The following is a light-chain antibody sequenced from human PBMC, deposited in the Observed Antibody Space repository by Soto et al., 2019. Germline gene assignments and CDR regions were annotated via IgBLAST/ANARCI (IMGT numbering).Light chain of an antibody. CDR1: QGSNNY. CDR3: QKYDGAPWT. V-gene: IGKV1-27*01. CDR2: ATS. Sequence: DILMTQSPSSLSASVGDRVTITCRASQGSNNYLAWYHQKPGKVPNLLIYATSTLQSRVPSRFSGSGFGTDFTLTISSLQPEDVGTYYCQKYDGAPWTFGQGTKVEVK. J-gene: IGKJ1*01.